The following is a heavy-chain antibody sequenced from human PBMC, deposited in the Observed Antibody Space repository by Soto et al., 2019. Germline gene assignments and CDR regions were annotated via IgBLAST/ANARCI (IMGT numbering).Heavy chain of an antibody. CDR2: INPAGGTT. V-gene: IGHV1-46*01. CDR1: GYSFTSTY. J-gene: IGHJ4*02. CDR3: SLKVVTYYDN. Sequence: QVQLVQSGAEVKKPGASVRISCRASGYSFTSTYVHWVRQAPGQGPEWMGIINPAGGTTYYAEKVQGRLTITSDTSTDTVFMDLNDLASADTAVYFCSLKVVTYYDNWGQGTLLTVSS. D-gene: IGHD2-21*02.